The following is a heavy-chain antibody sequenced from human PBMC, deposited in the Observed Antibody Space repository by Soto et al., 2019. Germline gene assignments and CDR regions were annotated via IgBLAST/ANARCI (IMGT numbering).Heavy chain of an antibody. CDR1: GFTFSSYA. D-gene: IGHD4-17*01. CDR2: ISGSGGTI. J-gene: IGHJ6*02. V-gene: IGHV3-23*01. CDR3: ARVGNGDYGYSYYGMDV. Sequence: EVQLLESGGGLVQPGGSLRLSCAASGFTFSSYAMSWVRQAPGKGLEWVSAISGSGGTIYYADSVKGRFTISRDNAKNSLYLQMNSLRAEDTAVYYCARVGNGDYGYSYYGMDVWGQGTTVTVSS.